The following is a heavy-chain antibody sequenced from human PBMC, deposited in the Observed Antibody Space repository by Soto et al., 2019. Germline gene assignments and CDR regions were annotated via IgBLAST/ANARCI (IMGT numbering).Heavy chain of an antibody. J-gene: IGHJ5*01. CDR1: GYSFTSYW. V-gene: IGHV5-10-1*01. CDR2: IDPSDSYT. D-gene: IGHD3-10*01. Sequence: GESLKISCKGSGYSFTSYWIGWVRQMPGKGLEWMGRIDPSDSYTNYSPSFQGHVTISADKSISTAYLQWSSLKASDTAMYYCARWKGLWFGEFKYNWFDPWGQGTLVTVSS. CDR3: ARWKGLWFGEFKYNWFDP.